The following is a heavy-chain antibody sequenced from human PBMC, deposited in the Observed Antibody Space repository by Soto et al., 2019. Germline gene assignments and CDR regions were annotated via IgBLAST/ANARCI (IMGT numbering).Heavy chain of an antibody. V-gene: IGHV4-59*01. CDR2: IYYSGST. CDR1: GGSISSYY. J-gene: IGHJ4*02. Sequence: ASETLSLTCTVSGGSISSYYWSWIRKPPGKGLELIGYIYYSGSTNYNPSLKSRVTISVDTSKNQFSLKLSSVTAADTAVYYCARESYDHARRYFDYWGQGTLVTVSS. D-gene: IGHD3-16*01. CDR3: ARESYDHARRYFDY.